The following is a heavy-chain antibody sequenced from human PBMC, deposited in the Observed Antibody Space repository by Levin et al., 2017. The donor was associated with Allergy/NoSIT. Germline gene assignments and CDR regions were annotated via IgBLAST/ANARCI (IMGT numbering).Heavy chain of an antibody. Sequence: PGGSLRLSCTASGFTFSSYEMNWVRQAPGKGLEWVSYISSGGTTMYYTDSVKGRFTLSRDNAKNSLYLQMNSLRADDTAVYYCARGLRYCSGGSCYEDFDYWGQGTLVTVSS. CDR2: ISSGGTTM. J-gene: IGHJ4*02. CDR3: ARGLRYCSGGSCYEDFDY. V-gene: IGHV3-48*03. CDR1: GFTFSSYE. D-gene: IGHD2-15*01.